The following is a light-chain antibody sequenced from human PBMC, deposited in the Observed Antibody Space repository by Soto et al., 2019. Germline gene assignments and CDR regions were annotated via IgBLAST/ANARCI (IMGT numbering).Light chain of an antibody. Sequence: DIQMTQSPSTLSSSVGDRVTITCRASHSISVWLAWYQQKPGKAPKLLIYQASTLESGVPSRFSGRGSGTDFTLTISSLQPDDFATYYCQQYYPYPYTFGQGTKLELK. V-gene: IGKV1-5*03. J-gene: IGKJ2*01. CDR2: QAS. CDR3: QQYYPYPYT. CDR1: HSISVW.